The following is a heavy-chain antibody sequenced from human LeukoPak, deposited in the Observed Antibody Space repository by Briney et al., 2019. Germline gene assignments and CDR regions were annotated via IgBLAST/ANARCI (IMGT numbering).Heavy chain of an antibody. CDR3: VRRIAVVPVALGPFDY. D-gene: IGHD2-2*01. Sequence: ASLRISSKTSGYTFTSDSITWVRHTPGQGLERMGGVSDYKGDTNHAQKLQGRVTMNTDTYTNTAHREVRSVSSEDTGVYFCVRRIAVVPVALGPFDYWGQGTLVTVPS. CDR2: VSDYKGDT. V-gene: IGHV1-18*01. CDR1: GYTFTSDS. J-gene: IGHJ4*02.